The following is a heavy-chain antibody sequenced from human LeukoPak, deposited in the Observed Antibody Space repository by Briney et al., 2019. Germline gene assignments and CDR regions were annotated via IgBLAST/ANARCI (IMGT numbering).Heavy chain of an antibody. Sequence: GGSLRLSCAASGFTFSSYAMSWVRQAPGKGLEWVSGICAIGGTTYYADFVKGRFTISRDNSKNTLYLQMNSLRLEDTAVYYCAKNRGCSCYDGSDYWGQGTLVTVSS. D-gene: IGHD2-15*01. CDR3: AKNRGCSCYDGSDY. CDR2: ICAIGGTT. J-gene: IGHJ4*02. V-gene: IGHV3-23*01. CDR1: GFTFSSYA.